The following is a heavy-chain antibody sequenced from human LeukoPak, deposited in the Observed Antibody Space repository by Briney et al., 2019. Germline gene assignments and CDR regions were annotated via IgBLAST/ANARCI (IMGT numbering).Heavy chain of an antibody. D-gene: IGHD3-10*01. J-gene: IGHJ4*02. Sequence: PSETLSLTCTVSGGSISSYYWSWIRQPPGKRLEWIGYIYYSGSTNYNPSLKSRVTISVDTSKNQFSLKLSSVTAADTAVYYCASGYYGSGSYSFDYWGQGTLVTVSS. CDR2: IYYSGST. CDR3: ASGYYGSGSYSFDY. V-gene: IGHV4-59*08. CDR1: GGSISSYY.